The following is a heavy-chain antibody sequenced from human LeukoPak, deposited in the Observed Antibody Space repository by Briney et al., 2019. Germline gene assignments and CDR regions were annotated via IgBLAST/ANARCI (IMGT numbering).Heavy chain of an antibody. V-gene: IGHV3-7*01. CDR3: ALRSTDYGDYPRPFQD. D-gene: IGHD4-17*01. Sequence: GGSLRLSCAASGFTFSSYWMGCVRQPPGEGLEWVANIKQDGSETYYVDSVKGRFTISRDNAKNSLYLQMNSLRAEDTAVYYCALRSTDYGDYPRPFQDWGQGTLVTVSS. CDR2: IKQDGSET. CDR1: GFTFSSYW. J-gene: IGHJ1*01.